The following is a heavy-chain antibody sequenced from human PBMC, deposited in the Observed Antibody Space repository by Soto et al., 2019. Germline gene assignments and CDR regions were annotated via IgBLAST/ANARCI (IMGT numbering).Heavy chain of an antibody. CDR3: AYGGRGDY. D-gene: IGHD1-26*01. CDR2: ISTSGSTI. Sequence: EVQLVESGGGLVQPGGSLRLSCAASGFSFNTYEMNWVRQAPGKGLEWVSYISTSGSTIYYADSVKGRFTISTENGKNSLYLQIKSLRAENTGVYNSAYGGRGDYWGEGTQVTVSS. J-gene: IGHJ4*02. CDR1: GFSFNTYE. V-gene: IGHV3-48*03.